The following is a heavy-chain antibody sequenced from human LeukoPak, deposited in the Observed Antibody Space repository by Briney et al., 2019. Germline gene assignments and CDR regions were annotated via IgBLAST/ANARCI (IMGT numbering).Heavy chain of an antibody. J-gene: IGHJ4*02. Sequence: SETLSLTCTVSGGSISSYYWSWIRQPAGKGLEWIGRIYTSGSTNYNPSLKSRVTISVDTSKNQFSLKLSSVTAADTAVYYCARVVVAGYSYGYPLDYWGQGTLVTVSS. CDR2: IYTSGST. V-gene: IGHV4-4*07. CDR3: ARVVVAGYSYGYPLDY. D-gene: IGHD5-18*01. CDR1: GGSISSYY.